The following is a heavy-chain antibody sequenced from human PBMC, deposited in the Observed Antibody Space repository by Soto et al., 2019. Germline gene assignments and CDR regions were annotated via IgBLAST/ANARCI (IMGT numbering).Heavy chain of an antibody. J-gene: IGHJ4*02. CDR2: INPNSGGT. Sequence: AASVKVSCKASGYTFTGYYMHWVRQAPGQGLEWMGWINPNSGGTNYAQKFRGWVTMTRDTSISTAYMELSRLRSDDTAVYYCAREWDIVATIGILDYWGQGTLVTVSS. CDR1: GYTFTGYY. V-gene: IGHV1-2*04. CDR3: AREWDIVATIGILDY. D-gene: IGHD5-12*01.